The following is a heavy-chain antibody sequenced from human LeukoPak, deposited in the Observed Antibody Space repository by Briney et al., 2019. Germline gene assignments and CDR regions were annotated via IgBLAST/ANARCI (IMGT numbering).Heavy chain of an antibody. V-gene: IGHV3-30*18. CDR1: GFTFSSYG. Sequence: PGRSLRLSCAASGFTFSSYGMHWVRQAPGKGLEWVAVISYGGSNKYYADSVKGRFTISRDNSKNTLYLQMNSLRAEDTAVYYCAKDDAFDIWGQGTMVTVSS. CDR2: ISYGGSNK. CDR3: AKDDAFDI. J-gene: IGHJ3*02.